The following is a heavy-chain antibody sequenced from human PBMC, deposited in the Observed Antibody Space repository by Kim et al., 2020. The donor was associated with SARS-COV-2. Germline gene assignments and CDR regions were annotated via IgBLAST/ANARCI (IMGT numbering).Heavy chain of an antibody. CDR1: GLTVSSNY. J-gene: IGHJ4*02. CDR3: ANPLNDLGHY. CDR2: VYNGGST. Sequence: GGSLRLSCAASGLTVSSNYMSWVRQAPGRGLEWISVVYNGGSTYYVDSVRGRFTISRDNSKNMVYLQMNSLRAEDTAVYYCANPLNDLGHYWGQGTLVTV. D-gene: IGHD2-21*02. V-gene: IGHV3-66*01.